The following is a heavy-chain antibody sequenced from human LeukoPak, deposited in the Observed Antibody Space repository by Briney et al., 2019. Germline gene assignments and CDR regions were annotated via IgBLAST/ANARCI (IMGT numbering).Heavy chain of an antibody. CDR3: ASKDSSGWYEEA. J-gene: IGHJ5*02. Sequence: WASVKVSCKASGYTFTTHDLTWVRQATGQGLEWKGWMNPGSGDTAYAQKFQGRVTMTRDTSTSTVYMELSSLKSEDTAIYYCASKDSSGWYEEAWGQGTLVTVSS. CDR1: GYTFTTHD. D-gene: IGHD6-19*01. V-gene: IGHV1-8*01. CDR2: MNPGSGDT.